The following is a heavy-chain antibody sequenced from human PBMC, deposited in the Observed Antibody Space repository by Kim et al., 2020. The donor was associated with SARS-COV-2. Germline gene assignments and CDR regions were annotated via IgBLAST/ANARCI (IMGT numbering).Heavy chain of an antibody. V-gene: IGHV1-2*06. CDR3: ARVPAAIGSWFDP. CDR2: INPNSGGT. Sequence: ASVKVSCKASGYTFTGYYMHWVRQAPGQGLEWMGRINPNSGGTNYAQKFQGRVTMTRDTSISTAYMELSRLRSDDTAVYYCARVPAAIGSWFDPWGQGTLVTVSS. D-gene: IGHD2-2*01. CDR1: GYTFTGYY. J-gene: IGHJ5*02.